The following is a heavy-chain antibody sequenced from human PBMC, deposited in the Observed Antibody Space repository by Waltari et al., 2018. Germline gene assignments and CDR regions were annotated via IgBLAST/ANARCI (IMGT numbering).Heavy chain of an antibody. Sequence: QVQLQESGPGLVKPSETLSLTCAVSGYSISSGYYWGWIRQPPGKGLAWIGSIYHSGSTYYNPSLKSRVTISVDTSKNQFSLKLSSVTAADTAVYYCARNSDYYDFWSGSSSFDYWGQGTLVTVSS. J-gene: IGHJ4*02. CDR2: IYHSGST. D-gene: IGHD3-3*01. CDR1: GYSISSGYY. V-gene: IGHV4-38-2*01. CDR3: ARNSDYYDFWSGSSSFDY.